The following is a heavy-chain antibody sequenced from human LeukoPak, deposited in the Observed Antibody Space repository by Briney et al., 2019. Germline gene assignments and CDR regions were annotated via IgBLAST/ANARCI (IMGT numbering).Heavy chain of an antibody. J-gene: IGHJ4*02. Sequence: PSETLSLTCTVSGGSISSYYWSWIRQPPGKGLEWIGYIYYSGSTNYNPSLKSRVTTSVDTSKNQFSLKLSSVTAADTAVYYCARHHSSGWYESWGQGTLVTVSS. D-gene: IGHD6-19*01. V-gene: IGHV4-59*08. CDR1: GGSISSYY. CDR2: IYYSGST. CDR3: ARHHSSGWYES.